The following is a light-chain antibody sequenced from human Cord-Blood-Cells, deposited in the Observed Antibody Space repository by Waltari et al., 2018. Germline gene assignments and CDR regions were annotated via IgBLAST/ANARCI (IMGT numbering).Light chain of an antibody. Sequence: DIQLTQSTSFLSASVGDIAIITCRASQVISSYLAWYQQKPGKAPKLLIYAASTLQSGVPSRFSGSGSGTEFTLTISSLQPEDFATYYCQQLNSYSWTFGQGTKVEIK. CDR3: QQLNSYSWT. CDR2: AAS. CDR1: QVISSY. J-gene: IGKJ1*01. V-gene: IGKV1-9*01.